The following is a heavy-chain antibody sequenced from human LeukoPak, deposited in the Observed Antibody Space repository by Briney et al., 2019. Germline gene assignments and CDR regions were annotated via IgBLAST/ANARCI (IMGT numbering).Heavy chain of an antibody. CDR3: ARPYGSGSYYNAVVSLDS. Sequence: SETLSLTCAVYGGSFSGYYWSWIRQPPGKGLEWIGEINHSGSTNYNPSLKSRVTISVDTSKNQFSLKLSSVTAADTAVYYCARPYGSGSYYNAVVSLDSWGQGTLVTVSS. CDR2: INHSGST. CDR1: GGSFSGYY. V-gene: IGHV4-34*01. D-gene: IGHD3-10*01. J-gene: IGHJ4*02.